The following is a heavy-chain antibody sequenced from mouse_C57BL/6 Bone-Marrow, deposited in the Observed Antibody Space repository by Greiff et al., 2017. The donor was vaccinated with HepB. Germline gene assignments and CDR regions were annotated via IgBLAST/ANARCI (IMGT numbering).Heavy chain of an antibody. CDR2: ISSGGDYI. CDR3: TSDGYFFAY. D-gene: IGHD2-3*01. CDR1: GFTFSSYA. V-gene: IGHV5-9-1*02. J-gene: IGHJ3*01. Sequence: EVKLQESGEGLVKPGGSLKLSCAASGFTFSSYAMSWVRQTPEKRLEWVAYISSGGDYIYYADTVKGRFTISRDNARNTLYLQMSSLKSEDTAMYYCTSDGYFFAYWGQGTLVTVSA.